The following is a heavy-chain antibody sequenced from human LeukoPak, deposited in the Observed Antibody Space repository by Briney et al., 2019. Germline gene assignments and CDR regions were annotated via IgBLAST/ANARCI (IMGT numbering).Heavy chain of an antibody. V-gene: IGHV6-1*01. D-gene: IGHD3-10*01. CDR1: GDSVSGGSAG. CDR2: GYYGTKWYS. Sequence: SQTLSLTCAISGDSVSGGSAGWNWIRQSPSRGLEWLGRGYYGTKWYSDYEISLQSRIPIHPVTSRTQFSLQLTSVTHDDTAVYYCTGGGLVRGTLHWFDPWGQGSLVTVSS. J-gene: IGHJ5*02. CDR3: TGGGLVRGTLHWFDP.